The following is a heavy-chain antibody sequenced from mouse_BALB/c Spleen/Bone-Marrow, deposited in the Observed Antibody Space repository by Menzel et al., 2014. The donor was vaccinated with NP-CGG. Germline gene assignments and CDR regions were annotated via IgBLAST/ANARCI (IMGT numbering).Heavy chain of an antibody. CDR1: GFTFRSYG. V-gene: IGHV5-6-3*01. Sequence: EVKLLESGGGLVQPGGSLKLSCAASGFTFRSYGMSWVRQTPDKRLELVATINTNGGNTYYPDSVKGRFTISRDNAKNTLLLQMSSVKSEGTAMYYCARGLDYWGQGTTLTVSS. CDR2: INTNGGNT. CDR3: ARGLDY. J-gene: IGHJ2*01.